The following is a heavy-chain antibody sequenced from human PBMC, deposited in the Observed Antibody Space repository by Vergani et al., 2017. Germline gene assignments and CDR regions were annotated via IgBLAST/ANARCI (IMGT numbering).Heavy chain of an antibody. J-gene: IGHJ4*02. CDR3: ARDWRAMVVAAEGDY. CDR1: GFTFSSYS. Sequence: EVQLVESGGGLVKPGGSLRLSCAASGFTFSSYSMNWVRQAPGKGLEWVSSISSSSSYIYYADSVKVRFTISRDNAKNSLYLQMNSLRAEDTAVYYCARDWRAMVVAAEGDYWGQGTLVTVSS. CDR2: ISSSSSYI. D-gene: IGHD2-15*01. V-gene: IGHV3-21*01.